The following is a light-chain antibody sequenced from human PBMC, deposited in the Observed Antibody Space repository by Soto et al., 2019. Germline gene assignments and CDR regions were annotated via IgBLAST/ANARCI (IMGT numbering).Light chain of an antibody. Sequence: QSVLAQPASVSGSPGQSITISCTGTDNDVGAHDLVSWYQQHPGKVPKLLIYDVNRRPSGISGRFSGSKSGNTASLTISGLQTEDEADYYCSSYAGRAKVDVAFGGGTKVTVL. CDR2: DVN. CDR3: SSYAGRAKVDVA. V-gene: IGLV2-23*02. CDR1: DNDVGAHDL. J-gene: IGLJ2*01.